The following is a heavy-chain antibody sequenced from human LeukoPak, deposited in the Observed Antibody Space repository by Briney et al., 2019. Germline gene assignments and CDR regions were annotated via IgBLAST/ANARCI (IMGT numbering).Heavy chain of an antibody. J-gene: IGHJ4*02. CDR1: GYRFSNYW. CDR3: ARRQSYDSGAYYVLDY. D-gene: IGHD3-22*01. CDR2: IHPGDSDT. V-gene: IGHV5-51*01. Sequence: GESLKISCQGSGYRFSNYWIGWARPMPGKGLEWMGIIHPGDSDTIYSPSFQGQVTISADKSISTAYLQWSSLKASDTAMYYCARRQSYDSGAYYVLDYWGQGTLVTVSS.